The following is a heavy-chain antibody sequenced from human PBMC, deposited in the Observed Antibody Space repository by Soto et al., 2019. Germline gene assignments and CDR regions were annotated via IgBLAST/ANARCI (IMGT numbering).Heavy chain of an antibody. J-gene: IGHJ4*02. CDR3: AREGSYSAYNFAHGIQLWSFDF. D-gene: IGHD5-12*01. CDR1: GGSINTFY. V-gene: IGHV4-4*07. CDR2: IFSSGST. Sequence: SETLSLTCTVSGGSINTFYWSWVRQPAGKGLEWIRRIFSSGSTSFNPSLESRVAMSADTSKNHFSLNLSSVTAADMAVYYCAREGSYSAYNFAHGIQLWSFDFWGQGALVTVSS.